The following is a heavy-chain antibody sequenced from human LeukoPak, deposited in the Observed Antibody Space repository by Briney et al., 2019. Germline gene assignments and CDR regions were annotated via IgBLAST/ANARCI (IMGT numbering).Heavy chain of an antibody. CDR1: GGSISSYY. D-gene: IGHD3-22*01. Sequence: PSETLSLTCTVSGGSISSYYWSWIRQPPGKGLEWIGYIYYSGSTNYNPSLRSRITISVDTSKNQFSLKLSSVTAADTAVYYCARVAYDSSGYYWGYFDLWGRGTLVTVSS. V-gene: IGHV4-59*01. J-gene: IGHJ2*01. CDR3: ARVAYDSSGYYWGYFDL. CDR2: IYYSGST.